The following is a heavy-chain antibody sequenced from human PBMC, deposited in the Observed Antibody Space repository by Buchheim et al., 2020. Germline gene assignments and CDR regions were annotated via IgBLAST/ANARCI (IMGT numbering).Heavy chain of an antibody. CDR1: GFIFSSYA. J-gene: IGHJ4*02. CDR3: ARDAHDSSGPFDY. Sequence: QVQLVESGGGVVQPGRSLRLSCEASGFIFSSYAMHWVRQAPGKGLEWVAVIWFDGSNKFYADSVKGRFIISRDNSTNTLNLQMNSLRGEDTAMYYCARDAHDSSGPFDYWGQGTL. D-gene: IGHD3-22*01. CDR2: IWFDGSNK. V-gene: IGHV3-33*01.